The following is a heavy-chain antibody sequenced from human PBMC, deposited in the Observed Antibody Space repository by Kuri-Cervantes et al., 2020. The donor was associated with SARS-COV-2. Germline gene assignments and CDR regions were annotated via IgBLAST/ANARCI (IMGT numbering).Heavy chain of an antibody. CDR1: GGSISSGSYY. D-gene: IGHD1-14*01. CDR2: IYTSGST. Sequence: SETLSLTCTVSGGSISSGSYYWSWIRQPAGKGLEWIGRIYTSGSTNYNPSLKSRVTISVDTSKNQFSLKLSSVTAADTAVYYCARRYIPNWFDPWGQGTLVTVSS. V-gene: IGHV4-61*02. CDR3: ARRYIPNWFDP. J-gene: IGHJ5*02.